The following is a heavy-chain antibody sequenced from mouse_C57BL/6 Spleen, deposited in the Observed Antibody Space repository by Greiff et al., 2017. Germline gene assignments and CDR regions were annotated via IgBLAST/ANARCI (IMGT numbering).Heavy chain of an antibody. V-gene: IGHV1-50*01. D-gene: IGHD2-5*01. Sequence: QVQLQQSGAELVKPGASVKLSCKASGYTFTSYWMQWVKQKPGQGLEWIGEIDPSDSNTNYNQKFKGKATLTVDTSSSTAYMQLSSLTSEDSAVYYCARSHYYSKEDWYFDVWGTGTTVTVSS. CDR3: ARSHYYSKEDWYFDV. CDR1: GYTFTSYW. CDR2: IDPSDSNT. J-gene: IGHJ1*03.